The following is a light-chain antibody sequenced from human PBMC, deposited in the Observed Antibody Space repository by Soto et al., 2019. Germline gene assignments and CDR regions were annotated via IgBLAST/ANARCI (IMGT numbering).Light chain of an antibody. CDR2: SNT. CDR1: SSNIGSNY. V-gene: IGLV1-47*02. Sequence: QSVLTQPPSASGTPGQRVTISCSGSSSNIGSNYVFWYQQLPGTAPKLLIQSNTQRPSGVPDRFSGSKSGTSASLAISGLRSEDEADYYCTSWDDSLSGVVFGGGTKLTVL. CDR3: TSWDDSLSGVV. J-gene: IGLJ2*01.